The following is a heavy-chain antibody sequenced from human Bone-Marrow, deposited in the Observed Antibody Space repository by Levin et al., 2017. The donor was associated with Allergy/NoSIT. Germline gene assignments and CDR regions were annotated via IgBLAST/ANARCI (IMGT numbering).Heavy chain of an antibody. CDR2: INSDGSRT. CDR3: ARVVLGYCSGGSCYYYYGMDV. J-gene: IGHJ6*02. V-gene: IGHV3-74*01. D-gene: IGHD2-15*01. CDR1: GFNFSSYW. Sequence: GGSLRLSCAASGFNFSSYWMHWVRQASGKGLVWVSRINSDGSRTSYADSVKGRFTISRDNAKNTLYLQMNSLRAEDTAVYYCARVVLGYCSGGSCYYYYGMDVWGQGTTVTVSS.